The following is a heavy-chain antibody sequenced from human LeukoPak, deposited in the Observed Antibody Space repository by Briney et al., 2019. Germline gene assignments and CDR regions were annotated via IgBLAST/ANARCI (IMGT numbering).Heavy chain of an antibody. CDR1: GFTVSRNY. Sequence: TGGSLRLSCAASGFTVSRNYMSWVRQAPGKGLEWVSVIYSGGSTYYADSVKGRFTISRDNSKNTLYLQMNSLRAEDTAVYYCAKGITFGGVIVDCWGQGTLVTVSS. V-gene: IGHV3-53*01. D-gene: IGHD3-16*02. J-gene: IGHJ4*02. CDR2: IYSGGST. CDR3: AKGITFGGVIVDC.